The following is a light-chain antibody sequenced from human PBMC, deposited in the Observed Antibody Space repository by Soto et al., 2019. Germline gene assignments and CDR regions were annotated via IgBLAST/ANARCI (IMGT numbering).Light chain of an antibody. CDR1: VGL. Sequence: QSVLTQPASVSGSPGQSITISCTGTVGLVSWYQQHPGKVPKLIIYDDTKRPSGVSSRFSGSKSGNTASLTISGLQAEDEADYYCSSYGSTTTLVFGTGTKSPS. CDR2: DDT. J-gene: IGLJ1*01. V-gene: IGLV2-14*02. CDR3: SSYGSTTTLV.